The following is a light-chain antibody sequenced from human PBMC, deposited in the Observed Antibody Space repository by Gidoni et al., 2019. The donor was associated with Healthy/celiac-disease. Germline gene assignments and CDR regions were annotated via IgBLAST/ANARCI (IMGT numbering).Light chain of an antibody. Sequence: QSALTQPASVSGSPGQPITISCPGTSSDVGSYNLVSWYQQHPGKAPKLMIYECSKRPSGVSNRFSVSKSGNTASLTISGLQAEDEADYYCCSYAGSSTFYVFGTGTKVTVL. CDR2: ECS. CDR3: CSYAGSSTFYV. J-gene: IGLJ1*01. CDR1: SSDVGSYNL. V-gene: IGLV2-23*01.